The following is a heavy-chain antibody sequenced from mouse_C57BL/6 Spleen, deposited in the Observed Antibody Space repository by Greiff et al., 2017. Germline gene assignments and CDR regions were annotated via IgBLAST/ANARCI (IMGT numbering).Heavy chain of an antibody. CDR3: AMGIYGSSSYAMDY. V-gene: IGHV1-74*01. J-gene: IGHJ4*01. D-gene: IGHD1-1*01. CDR1: GYTFTSYW. CDR2: IHPSDSDT. Sequence: QVQLQQPGAELVKPGASVKVSCKASGYTFTSYWMHWVKQRPGQGLEWIGRIHPSDSDTNYNQKFKGKATLTVDKSYSTAYMQLSSLTSEDSAVYYCAMGIYGSSSYAMDYWGQGTSVTVSS.